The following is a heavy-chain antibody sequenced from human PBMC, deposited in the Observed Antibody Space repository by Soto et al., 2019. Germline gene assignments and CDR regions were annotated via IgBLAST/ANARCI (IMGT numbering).Heavy chain of an antibody. D-gene: IGHD3-22*01. Sequence: KASETLSLTCTVSGGSISSGGYYWSWIRQHPGKGLEWIGYIYYSGSTYYNPSLKSRVTISVDTSKNQFSLKLSSVTAADTAVYYCARGQPYYYDSSGYYLDYWGQGTLVTVSS. CDR3: ARGQPYYYDSSGYYLDY. CDR2: IYYSGST. J-gene: IGHJ4*02. V-gene: IGHV4-31*03. CDR1: GGSISSGGYY.